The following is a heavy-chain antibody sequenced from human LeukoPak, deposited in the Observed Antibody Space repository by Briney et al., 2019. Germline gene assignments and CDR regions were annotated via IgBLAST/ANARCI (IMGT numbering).Heavy chain of an antibody. J-gene: IGHJ6*02. CDR3: ARDNWFSGLYGMDV. Sequence: SETLSLTCTVSGGSISSYYWSWIRQPAGKGLEWIGRIYTSGSTNYNPSLKSRVTMSVGTSKNQFSLKLSSVTAADTAVYYCARDNWFSGLYGMDVWGQGTTVTVSS. D-gene: IGHD3-10*01. CDR1: GGSISSYY. CDR2: IYTSGST. V-gene: IGHV4-4*07.